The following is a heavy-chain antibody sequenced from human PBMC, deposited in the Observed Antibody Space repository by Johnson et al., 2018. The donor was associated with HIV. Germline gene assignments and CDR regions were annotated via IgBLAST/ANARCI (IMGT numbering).Heavy chain of an antibody. CDR2: VYSGGST. V-gene: IGHV3-66*03. CDR3: AKEGRGGAFDI. D-gene: IGHD2-15*01. J-gene: IGHJ3*02. Sequence: MQLVESGGGLIQPGGSLRLSCAASGFTVSSNYMSWVRQAPGKGLESVSVVYSGGSTYYADSVKGRFTISRDNSKNTLYLQMNSLRAEDTAVYYCAKEGRGGAFDIWGQGTMVTVSS. CDR1: GFTVSSNY.